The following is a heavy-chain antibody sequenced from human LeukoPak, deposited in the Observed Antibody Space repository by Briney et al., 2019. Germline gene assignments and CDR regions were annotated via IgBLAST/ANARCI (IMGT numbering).Heavy chain of an antibody. D-gene: IGHD6-13*01. CDR3: ASDYGSIAAAGTPFDP. J-gene: IGHJ5*02. CDR1: GASFSGYY. CDR2: INHSGST. Sequence: PSETLSLTCAVYGASFSGYYWSWIRQPPGKGLEWIGEINHSGSTNYNPSLKSRVTISVDTSKNQFSLKLSSVTAADTAVYYCASDYGSIAAAGTPFDPWGQGTLVTVSS. V-gene: IGHV4-34*01.